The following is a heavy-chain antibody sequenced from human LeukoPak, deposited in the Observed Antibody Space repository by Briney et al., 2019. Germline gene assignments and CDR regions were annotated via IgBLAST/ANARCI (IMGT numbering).Heavy chain of an antibody. D-gene: IGHD2-15*01. Sequence: EASVKVSCKASGYTFTSYAIHWVRQAPGQRLEWMGWINGGNGNAKYSQEFQGRVTITRDTSANTAYMELSSLRYEDKALYVCARGGSYAMDVWGQGTTVTVAS. CDR3: ARGGSYAMDV. CDR2: INGGNGNA. V-gene: IGHV1-3*03. CDR1: GYTFTSYA. J-gene: IGHJ6*02.